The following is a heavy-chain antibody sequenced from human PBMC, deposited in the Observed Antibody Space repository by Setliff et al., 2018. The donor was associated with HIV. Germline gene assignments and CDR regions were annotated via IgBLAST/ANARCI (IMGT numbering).Heavy chain of an antibody. CDR1: GGSINTYY. CDR2: IYTSGSA. J-gene: IGHJ5*01. D-gene: IGHD3-22*01. Sequence: SETLSLTCTVSGGSINTYYWSWIRQPPGKGLEWIGYIYTSGSANYSPSLKSRVTMSVDTSKNQFSLKLSSVTAADTAVYYCARGLYDNSGHLDSWGQGTLVTVSS. CDR3: ARGLYDNSGHLDS. V-gene: IGHV4-4*09.